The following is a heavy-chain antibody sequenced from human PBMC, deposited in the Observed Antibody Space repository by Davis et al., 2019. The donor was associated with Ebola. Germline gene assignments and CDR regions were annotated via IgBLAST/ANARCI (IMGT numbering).Heavy chain of an antibody. J-gene: IGHJ4*02. CDR3: THVGYINGWFYFDY. V-gene: IGHV2-5*02. D-gene: IGHD6-19*01. CDR1: GFPLTTSGMG. CDR2: IFWDDDR. Sequence: SGPTLVKPTQTLTLTCTFSGFPLTTSGMGVGWIRQPPGKALECLGFIFWDDDRRYSPSLKSRLTITKDTSKNQVVLTMTNMDPADTATYYCTHVGYINGWFYFDYWGQGSLVTVSS.